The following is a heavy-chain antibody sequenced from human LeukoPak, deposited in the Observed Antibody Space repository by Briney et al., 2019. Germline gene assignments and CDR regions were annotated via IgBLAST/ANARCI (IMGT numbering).Heavy chain of an antibody. J-gene: IGHJ5*02. CDR1: GVSISSSSYY. CDR2: IYYSGST. D-gene: IGHD3-10*01. V-gene: IGHV4-39*07. Sequence: PSETLSLTCTVSGVSISSSSYYWGWIRQPPGKGLEWIGSIYYSGSTYYNPSLKSRVTISVDTSKNQFSLKLGSVTAADTAVYYCARDYYNSGKRFDPWGQGTLVTVSS. CDR3: ARDYYNSGKRFDP.